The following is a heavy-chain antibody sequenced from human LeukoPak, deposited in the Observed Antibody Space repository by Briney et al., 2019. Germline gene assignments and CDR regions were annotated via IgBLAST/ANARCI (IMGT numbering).Heavy chain of an antibody. D-gene: IGHD3-10*01. CDR3: AKEVRVGGLLSLDY. J-gene: IGHJ4*02. CDR1: GFTFSNYW. CDR2: IKEDGSDK. V-gene: IGHV3-7*03. Sequence: PGGSLRLSCAASGFTFSNYWMSWVRQTPGKGLEWVANIKEDGSDKYYVDSLKGRFTISRDNAKNSLYLQMNSLRAEDTAVYYCAKEVRVGGLLSLDYWGQGTLVTVSS.